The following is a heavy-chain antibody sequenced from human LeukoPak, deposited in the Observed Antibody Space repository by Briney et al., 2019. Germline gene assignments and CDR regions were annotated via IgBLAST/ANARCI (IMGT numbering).Heavy chain of an antibody. V-gene: IGHV4-39*01. J-gene: IGHJ4*02. Sequence: PSETLSLTCTVSGDSISTDNYFWSWIRQPPGKGLEWIGTIFYRGKTYYNPSLRSQVSLSVDTSKNQFSLGLSSVTAADTAVYYCARHPSGSAFDFWGQGALVTVSS. CDR3: ARHPSGSAFDF. CDR1: GDSISTDNYF. D-gene: IGHD3-3*01. CDR2: IFYRGKT.